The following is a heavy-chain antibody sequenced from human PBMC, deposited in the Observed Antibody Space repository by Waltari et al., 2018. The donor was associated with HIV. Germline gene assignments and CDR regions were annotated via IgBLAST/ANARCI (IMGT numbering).Heavy chain of an antibody. CDR2: IIPIFGTA. D-gene: IGHD5-18*01. CDR3: ATLWGPYGYMGSYYFDY. J-gene: IGHJ4*02. Sequence: GAEVKKPGSSVKVSCKASGGTFSSYAISWVRQAPGQGLEWMGGIIPIFGTANYAQKFQGRVTITADESTSTAYMELSSLRSEDTAVYYCATLWGPYGYMGSYYFDYWGQGTLVTVSS. V-gene: IGHV1-69*01. CDR1: GGTFSSYA.